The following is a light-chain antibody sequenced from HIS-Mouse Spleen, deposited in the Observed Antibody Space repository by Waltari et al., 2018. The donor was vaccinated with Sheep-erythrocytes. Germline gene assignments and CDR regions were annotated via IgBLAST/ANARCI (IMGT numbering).Light chain of an antibody. J-gene: IGLJ3*02. V-gene: IGLV2-23*01. CDR2: EGS. CDR3: CSYAGSSTLV. CDR1: SSDAGSYTL. Sequence: QSALTQPASVSGSPGQSITISCTGTSSDAGSYTLGVWYQQHPGKAPKLIIYEGSKRPSGVSNRFSGSKSGNTASLTISGLQAEDEADYYCCSYAGSSTLVFGGGTKLTVL.